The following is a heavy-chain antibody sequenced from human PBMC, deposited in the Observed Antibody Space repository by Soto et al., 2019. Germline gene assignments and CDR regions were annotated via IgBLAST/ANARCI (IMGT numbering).Heavy chain of an antibody. Sequence: PGESLKISCKSSGYILSKYWIGWVRQMPGKGLEWMGIIYPSDSDTRYSPSFQGQVTISADKSITTAYLQWRSLKASDTAIYYCVVYSSSSGRHFDYWGQGTLVTVSS. CDR2: IYPSDSDT. D-gene: IGHD6-6*01. CDR1: GYILSKYW. V-gene: IGHV5-51*01. J-gene: IGHJ4*02. CDR3: VVYSSSSGRHFDY.